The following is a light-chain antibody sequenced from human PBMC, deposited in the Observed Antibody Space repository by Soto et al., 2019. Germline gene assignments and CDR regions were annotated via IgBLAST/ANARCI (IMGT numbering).Light chain of an antibody. CDR3: GTLDTSLSSGV. J-gene: IGLJ3*02. CDR1: TSNIRNNY. CDR2: END. V-gene: IGLV1-51*02. Sequence: QSVLTQPPSVSAAPGQKVTISCSGSTSNIRNNYVSWYQQLPGTAPKLLIYENDKRPSGIPDRFSGSKSGASATLGITGLQTGDEADYYCGTLDTSLSSGVFGGGTQLTVL.